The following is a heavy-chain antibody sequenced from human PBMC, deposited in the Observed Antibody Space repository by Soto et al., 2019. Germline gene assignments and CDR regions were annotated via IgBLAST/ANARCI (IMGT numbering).Heavy chain of an antibody. CDR3: ARDDFWSGFSYYYGMDV. CDR2: ITSNGSNK. Sequence: GGSLRLSCAASGFTFSSYSMNWVRQAPGKGLEWVAVITSNGSNKYYAGSVKGRFTISRDNSKNTLYLQMNSLRAEDTAVYYCARDDFWSGFSYYYGMDVWGQGTTVTVSS. D-gene: IGHD3-3*01. V-gene: IGHV3-30*03. CDR1: GFTFSSYS. J-gene: IGHJ6*02.